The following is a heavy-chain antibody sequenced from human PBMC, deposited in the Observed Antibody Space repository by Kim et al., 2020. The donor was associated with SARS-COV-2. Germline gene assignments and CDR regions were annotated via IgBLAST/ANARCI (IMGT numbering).Heavy chain of an antibody. D-gene: IGHD5-18*01. CDR3: AKGQTAMHYYYYGMDV. CDR1: GFSFDDYA. J-gene: IGHJ6*02. Sequence: GGSLRLSCAASGFSFDDYAMHWVRQAPGKGLEWVSGISWNSGSIDYADSVKGRFTISRDNAKNSLYLQMNSLRAEDTALYYCAKGQTAMHYYYYGMDVWGQGTTVTVSS. V-gene: IGHV3-9*01. CDR2: ISWNSGSI.